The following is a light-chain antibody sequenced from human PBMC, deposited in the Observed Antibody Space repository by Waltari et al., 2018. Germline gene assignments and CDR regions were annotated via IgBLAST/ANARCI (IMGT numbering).Light chain of an antibody. V-gene: IGLV2-14*03. CDR2: DVS. CDR1: SRDVGGYNY. J-gene: IGLJ3*02. Sequence: QSALTQPASVSGSPGQSITISCTGTSRDVGGYNYVSWYQHHPGKAPKLIISDVSKRPSGVSDRFSGSKSGNTASLTISGLQTEDEADYYCNSWTTSSTLLFGGGTKVTVL. CDR3: NSWTTSSTLL.